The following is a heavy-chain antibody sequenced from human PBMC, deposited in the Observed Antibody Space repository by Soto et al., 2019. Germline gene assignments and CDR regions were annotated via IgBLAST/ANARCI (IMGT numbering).Heavy chain of an antibody. Sequence: GGSLRLSCAASGFTFSSYSMNWVRQAPGKGLEWVSSISSSSSYIYYADSVKGRFTISRDNAKNSLYLQMNSLRAEDTFVYYCASAVTPTGYYYMDVWGKGTTVTSP. V-gene: IGHV3-21*01. CDR1: GFTFSSYS. J-gene: IGHJ6*03. CDR3: ASAVTPTGYYYMDV. CDR2: ISSSSSYI. D-gene: IGHD2-21*02.